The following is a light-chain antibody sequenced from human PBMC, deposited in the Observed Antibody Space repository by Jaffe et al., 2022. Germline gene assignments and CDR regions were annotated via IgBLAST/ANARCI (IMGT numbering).Light chain of an antibody. CDR1: QGIGSW. V-gene: IGKV1-12*01. J-gene: IGKJ2*01. Sequence: DIQMTQSPSSVSASVGDRVTITCRASQGIGSWLAWYQQKPGKAPNLLISAVSSLQSGVPSRFSGSGSGTDFTLTISSLQPEDFATYYCQQANSIPYTFGQGTKLEIK. CDR2: AVS. CDR3: QQANSIPYT.